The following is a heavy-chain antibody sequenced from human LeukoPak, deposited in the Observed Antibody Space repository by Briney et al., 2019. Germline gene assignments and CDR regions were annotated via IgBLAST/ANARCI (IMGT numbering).Heavy chain of an antibody. Sequence: PGRSLRLSCVASGFSFSSDDMNWVRQAPGKGLEWVAVISYDGSNKYYADSVKGRFTISRDNSKNTLYLQMNRLRTEDTAVYYCAKGVSSSWSNDAFDIWGQGTMVTVSS. D-gene: IGHD6-13*01. CDR3: AKGVSSSWSNDAFDI. V-gene: IGHV3-30*18. J-gene: IGHJ3*02. CDR1: GFSFSSDD. CDR2: ISYDGSNK.